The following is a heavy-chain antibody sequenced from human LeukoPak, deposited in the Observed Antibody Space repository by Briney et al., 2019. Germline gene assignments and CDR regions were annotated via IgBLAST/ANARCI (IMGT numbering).Heavy chain of an antibody. CDR1: AGSIGGEY. J-gene: IGHJ6*03. D-gene: IGHD3-3*01. CDR3: ARYIRSGDYYMDV. CDR2: IYYTGTT. Sequence: SETLPLTFSGSAGSIGGEYWSWIAQPLKKEFEWIAYIYYTGTTKYNPYLKSRATISVDTSENQFSLKLTSVTAADTALYYCARYIRSGDYYMDVWGKGTTVTVSS. V-gene: IGHV4-59*01.